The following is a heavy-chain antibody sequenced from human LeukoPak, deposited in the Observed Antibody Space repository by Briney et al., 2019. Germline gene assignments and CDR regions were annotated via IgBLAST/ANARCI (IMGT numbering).Heavy chain of an antibody. Sequence: PSETLSLTCAVYGGSFSGYYWSWIRQPPGKGLEWIGEINHSGSTNYNPSLKSRVTISVDTSKNQFSLKLGSVTAADTAVYYCARSLSSSSSGGYYMDVWGKGTTVTVSS. D-gene: IGHD6-6*01. CDR3: ARSLSSSSSGGYYMDV. CDR1: GGSFSGYY. J-gene: IGHJ6*03. V-gene: IGHV4-34*01. CDR2: INHSGST.